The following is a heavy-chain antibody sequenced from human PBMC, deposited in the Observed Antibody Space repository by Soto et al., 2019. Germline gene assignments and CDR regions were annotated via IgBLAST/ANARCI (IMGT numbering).Heavy chain of an antibody. V-gene: IGHV3-23*01. CDR1: GFTFTNDA. CDR3: SKGQFEVLGGAFDI. D-gene: IGHD3-10*01. J-gene: IGHJ3*02. Sequence: EVQLLESGGGLVQPGGSLRLSCAASGFTFTNDAMSWVRRAPGKGLEWVSVISGTGGSRYYADSVKGRFTISRDNSKNKLYLQMNSLRAEDTAVSYCSKGQFEVLGGAFDIWGQGTMFTVSS. CDR2: ISGTGGSR.